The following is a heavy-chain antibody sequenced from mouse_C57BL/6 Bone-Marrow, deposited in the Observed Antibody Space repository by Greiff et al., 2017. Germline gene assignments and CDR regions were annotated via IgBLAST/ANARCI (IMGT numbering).Heavy chain of an antibody. CDR1: GYSFTGYF. V-gene: IGHV1-20*01. CDR2: INPYNGDT. D-gene: IGHD3-2*02. CDR3: ASTAQASYYAMDY. Sequence: VQLKESGPELVKPGDSVKTSCKASGYSFTGYFMNWVMQSHGKSLEWIGRINPYNGDTFYNQKFKGKATLTVDKSSSTAHMELRSLTSEDSAVYYCASTAQASYYAMDYWGQGTSVTVSS. J-gene: IGHJ4*01.